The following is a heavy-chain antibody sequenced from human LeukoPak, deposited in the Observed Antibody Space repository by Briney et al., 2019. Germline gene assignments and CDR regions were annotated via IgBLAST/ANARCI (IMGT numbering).Heavy chain of an antibody. CDR1: GFTFSSYG. CDR3: AEHTPEPPDY. V-gene: IGHV3-30*18. Sequence: PGGSLRLSCAASGFTFSSYGMHWVRQAPGKGLEWVAVISYDGSNKYYADSVKGRFTISRDNSKNTLYLQMNSLRAEDTAVYYCAEHTPEPPDYWGQGTLVTVSS. CDR2: ISYDGSNK. J-gene: IGHJ4*02. D-gene: IGHD1-14*01.